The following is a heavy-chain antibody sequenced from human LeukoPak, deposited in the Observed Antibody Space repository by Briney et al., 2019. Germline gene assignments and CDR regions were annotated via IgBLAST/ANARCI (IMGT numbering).Heavy chain of an antibody. J-gene: IGHJ5*02. Sequence: GGSLRLSCAASGFTFNNYWMNWVRQAPGKGLEWVANIKEDGSDKYYADSVKGRFTISRDNSKNTLYLQMNSLRAEDTAVYYCAKGDHYDSSGYYLPHWFDPWGQGTLVTVSS. CDR2: IKEDGSDK. CDR3: AKGDHYDSSGYYLPHWFDP. CDR1: GFTFNNYW. D-gene: IGHD3-22*01. V-gene: IGHV3-7*01.